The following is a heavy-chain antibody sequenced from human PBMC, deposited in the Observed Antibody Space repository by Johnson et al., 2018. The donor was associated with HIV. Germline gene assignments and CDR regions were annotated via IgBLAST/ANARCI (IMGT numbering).Heavy chain of an antibody. CDR2: ISDSGST. J-gene: IGHJ3*02. V-gene: IGHV3-23*04. CDR3: TTDHDSSSWYHDAFDI. CDR1: GFTFASSA. D-gene: IGHD6-13*01. Sequence: VQLVESGGGLAQPGGSLRLSCAASGFTFASSAMSWVRQAPGKGLEWVSAISDSGSTYYADSVKGRFTISRDNSKNTLYLQMNSLRAEDTAVYYCTTDHDSSSWYHDAFDIWGQGTMVTVSS.